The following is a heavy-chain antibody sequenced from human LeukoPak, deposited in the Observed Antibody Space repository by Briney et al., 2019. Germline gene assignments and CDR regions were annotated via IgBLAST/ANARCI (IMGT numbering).Heavy chain of an antibody. CDR3: TFSSYGDHVGVDAFDM. V-gene: IGHV3-74*01. CDR1: GFTLSTYW. D-gene: IGHD4-17*01. J-gene: IGHJ3*02. CDR2: INAYGSST. Sequence: GGSLRLSCAASGFTLSTYWMHWVRQAPGKGLVWVSRINAYGSSTNYADSVKGRFTISRDNAKNTVYLQMNSLSAEDTAMYYCTFSSYGDHVGVDAFDMWGQGTMVTVSS.